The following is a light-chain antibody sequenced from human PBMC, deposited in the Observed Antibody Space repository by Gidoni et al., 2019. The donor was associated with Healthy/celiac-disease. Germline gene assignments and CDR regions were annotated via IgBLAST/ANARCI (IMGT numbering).Light chain of an antibody. CDR2: GAS. V-gene: IGKV3-20*01. CDR3: QQYGSSPR. CDR1: QSVSSSY. Sequence: EIVLTQSPGTLFLSPGERATLSCRASQSVSSSYLAWYQQKPGQAPRLLIYGASSRATGIPDRFSGSGSGTDFTLTISRLEPEDFAVYYCQQYGSSPRFGQGTKVEIK. J-gene: IGKJ1*01.